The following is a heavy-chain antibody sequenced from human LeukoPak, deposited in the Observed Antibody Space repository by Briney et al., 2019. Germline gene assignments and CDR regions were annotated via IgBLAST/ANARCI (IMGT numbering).Heavy chain of an antibody. D-gene: IGHD5-24*01. CDR3: ARDIQLST. CDR1: GFTFSDSA. J-gene: IGHJ3*01. Sequence: GGSLRLSCAASGFTFSDSAMSWVRQAPGKGLEWVSLISFSGANTYYADSVKGRFTISRDNSKDTLYLLMDSPRAEDTAIYYCARDIQLSTWGLGTMVTVSS. V-gene: IGHV3-23*01. CDR2: ISFSGANT.